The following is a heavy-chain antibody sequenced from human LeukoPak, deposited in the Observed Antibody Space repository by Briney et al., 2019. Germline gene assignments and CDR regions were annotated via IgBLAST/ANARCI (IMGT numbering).Heavy chain of an antibody. CDR1: GFTFSSYW. CDR3: ARGTIAAAGYYYFDY. Sequence: GGALRLSCAASGFTFSSYWMSWVRQAPGKGREWVASIKQDGSEKYYVDSVKGRFTISRDNAKNSLYLQMNSLRAEDTAVYYCARGTIAAAGYYYFDYWGQGTQVTVSS. J-gene: IGHJ4*02. CDR2: IKQDGSEK. V-gene: IGHV3-7*04. D-gene: IGHD6-13*01.